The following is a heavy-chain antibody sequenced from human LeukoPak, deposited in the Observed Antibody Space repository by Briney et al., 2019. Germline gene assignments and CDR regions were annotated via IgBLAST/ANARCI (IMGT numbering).Heavy chain of an antibody. J-gene: IGHJ4*02. CDR3: ARVTAVAAPWVY. D-gene: IGHD6-19*01. V-gene: IGHV3-48*04. CDR2: ISSSGSTI. Sequence: GGSLRLSCATSGFTFISYGFNWARQAPGKGLEWISYISSSGSTIQYADSVEGRFTISRDNAKNSLFLQMNSLRAEDTAVYYCARVTAVAAPWVYWGQRTQVTVSS. CDR1: GFTFISYG.